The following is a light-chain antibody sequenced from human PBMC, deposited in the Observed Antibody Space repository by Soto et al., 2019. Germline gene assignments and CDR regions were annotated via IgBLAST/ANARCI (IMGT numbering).Light chain of an antibody. V-gene: IGKV1-5*01. CDR3: QQNYSPPPIT. Sequence: DIQMTQSPSILSASVGDRVTITCRASQSISSWLAWYQQKPGKAPTLLIYDVSRLESGVPSRFSGSGSGTDFTLTISSLQTEDFATYYCQQNYSPPPITFGQGTRLEIK. J-gene: IGKJ5*01. CDR2: DVS. CDR1: QSISSW.